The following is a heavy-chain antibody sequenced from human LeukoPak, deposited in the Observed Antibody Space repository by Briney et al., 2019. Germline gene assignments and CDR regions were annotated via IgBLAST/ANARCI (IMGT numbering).Heavy chain of an antibody. CDR3: ARAGYCSSTSCYPYYYMDV. CDR1: GYTFTSYY. CDR2: INPSGGST. V-gene: IGHV1-46*01. J-gene: IGHJ6*03. D-gene: IGHD2-2*01. Sequence: ASVKVSFKASGYTFTSYYMHWVRQAPGQGLEWMGIINPSGGSTSYAQKFQGRVTMTTDTSTSTAYMELRSLRSDDTAVYYCARAGYCSSTSCYPYYYMDVWGKGTTVTVSS.